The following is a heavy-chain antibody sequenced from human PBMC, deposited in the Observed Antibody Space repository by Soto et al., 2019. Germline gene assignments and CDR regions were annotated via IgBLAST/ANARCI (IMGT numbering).Heavy chain of an antibody. D-gene: IGHD3-10*01. J-gene: IGHJ6*02. CDR1: GGSVSSRGYY. Sequence: PSETLSLTCTVSGGSVSSRGYYWGWIRQPPGKGLEWIGTIYYSGSTYYNPSLKSRVTISVDTSKNQFSLKLSSVTAADTAVYYCARAYGSGYMDVWGQGTTVTVSS. CDR3: ARAYGSGYMDV. V-gene: IGHV4-39*07. CDR2: IYYSGST.